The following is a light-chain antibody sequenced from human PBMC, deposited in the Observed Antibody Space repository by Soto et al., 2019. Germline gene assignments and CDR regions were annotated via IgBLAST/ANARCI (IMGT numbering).Light chain of an antibody. J-gene: IGKJ5*01. CDR3: QQYKSWPMT. Sequence: DIVMTHSPATLSVSPCETATLSFSASQSVDRELAWYVQKPGQAPRRLIYGASTWGTGVPPRFSGSGSGTEFTLTISSLQPEDYAVYYCQQYKSWPMTFGPGTRLEIK. CDR2: GAS. CDR1: QSVDRE. V-gene: IGKV3D-15*01.